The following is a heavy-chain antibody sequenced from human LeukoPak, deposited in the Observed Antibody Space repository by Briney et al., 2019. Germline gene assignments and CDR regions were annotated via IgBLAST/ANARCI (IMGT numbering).Heavy chain of an antibody. Sequence: PVGSLRLSCAVSGFTFSGYWMSWVRQAAGKGLEWVAMIRQDGSAKYYVDSVKGRFTISRDNTKKSLYLQMNGLRAEDTAVYYCAKDGDAHIESPFDYWGQGILVTVSS. CDR3: AKDGDAHIESPFDY. V-gene: IGHV3-7*01. CDR1: GFTFSGYW. J-gene: IGHJ4*02. CDR2: IRQDGSAK. D-gene: IGHD5-24*01.